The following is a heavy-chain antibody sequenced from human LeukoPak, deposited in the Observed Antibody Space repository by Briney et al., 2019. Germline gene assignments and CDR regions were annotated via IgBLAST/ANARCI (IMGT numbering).Heavy chain of an antibody. CDR3: ARGLFPYYFDY. J-gene: IGHJ4*02. CDR2: INHSGST. CDR1: GGSFSGYY. V-gene: IGHV4-34*01. Sequence: SETLSLTCAVCGGSFSGYYWSWIRQPPGKGLEWIGEINHSGSTNYNPSLKSRVTISVDTSKNQFSLKLSSVTAADTAVYYCARGLFPYYFDYWGQGTLVTVSS. D-gene: IGHD2-21*01.